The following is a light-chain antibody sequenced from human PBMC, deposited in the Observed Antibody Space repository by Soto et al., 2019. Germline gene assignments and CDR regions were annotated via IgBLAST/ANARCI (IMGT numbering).Light chain of an antibody. Sequence: EIVFPQYPAPLSLSPGERAPPSRRASQSVSSYLAWYQQKPGQAPRLLIYDASNRATGIPARFSGSGSGTDFTLTISSLEPEDFAVYYCQQRSNWPITFGQGTRLEIK. CDR3: QQRSNWPIT. V-gene: IGKV3-11*01. J-gene: IGKJ5*01. CDR1: QSVSSY. CDR2: DAS.